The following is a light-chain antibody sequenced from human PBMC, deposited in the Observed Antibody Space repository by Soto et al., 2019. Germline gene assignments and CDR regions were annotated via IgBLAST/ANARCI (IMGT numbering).Light chain of an antibody. Sequence: QSALTQPRSVSGSPGQSVAISCTGTSSDVGGYNYVSWYQQHPGKVPKLIIFDVYKRPSGVPDRFSGSKSGSMASLTISGLQADDEADYYCCSYAGGFYVVGTGTKLTVL. CDR3: CSYAGGFYV. CDR2: DVY. CDR1: SSDVGGYNY. J-gene: IGLJ1*01. V-gene: IGLV2-11*01.